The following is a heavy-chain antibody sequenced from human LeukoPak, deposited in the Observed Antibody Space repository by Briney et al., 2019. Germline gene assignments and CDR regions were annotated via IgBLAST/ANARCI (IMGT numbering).Heavy chain of an antibody. Sequence: SGPTLVNPTQTLTLTCTFTGFSLRTSGVGVGWIRQPPGKALEWLALIYANDDKRYSPSLKSRLTITKDTSKNQVVLTMTNVGLTDTATYYCGHRRDYGGNSVWGQGTLVTVSS. CDR1: GFSLRTSGVG. CDR3: GHRRDYGGNSV. CDR2: IYANDDK. V-gene: IGHV2-5*01. D-gene: IGHD4-23*01. J-gene: IGHJ4*02.